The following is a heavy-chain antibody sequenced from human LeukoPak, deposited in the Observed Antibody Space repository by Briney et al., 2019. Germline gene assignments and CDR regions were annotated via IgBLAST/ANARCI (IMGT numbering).Heavy chain of an antibody. Sequence: GGSLRLSCAASGFTFTNYAMHWVRQAPGKGLEYVSAISYNGGSTYYANSVKGRFTISRDNSKNTLYLQMGSLRAEDMAVYHCARRFAAQLAFVDVWGKGTTVTISS. CDR1: GFTFTNYA. D-gene: IGHD3-3*02. J-gene: IGHJ6*04. CDR3: ARRFAAQLAFVDV. V-gene: IGHV3-64*01. CDR2: ISYNGGST.